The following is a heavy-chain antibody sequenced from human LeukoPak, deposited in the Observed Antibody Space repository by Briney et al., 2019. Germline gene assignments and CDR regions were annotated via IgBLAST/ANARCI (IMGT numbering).Heavy chain of an antibody. J-gene: IGHJ4*02. D-gene: IGHD6-13*01. Sequence: GGSLRLSCAASGFTFSSYWMSWVRQAPGKGLEWVANMNQDGSEKYYVDSVKGRFTISRDNAKSSLYLQMNSLRAEDTAVYYCARDSAISSAGSDHWGQGTLVTVSS. CDR1: GFTFSSYW. V-gene: IGHV3-7*01. CDR2: MNQDGSEK. CDR3: ARDSAISSAGSDH.